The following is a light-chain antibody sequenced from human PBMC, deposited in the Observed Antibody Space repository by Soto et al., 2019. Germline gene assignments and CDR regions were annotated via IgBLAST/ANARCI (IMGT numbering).Light chain of an antibody. Sequence: QSVLTQPRSVSGSPGQSVTISCTGTSSDVGGYDYVSWYQQHPDKAPKLMIYDVRERPSGIPDRFSGSKSGNTASLTISGLQAEDEADYFCCSYAGSYTYVLGTGTKLTVL. V-gene: IGLV2-11*01. J-gene: IGLJ1*01. CDR2: DVR. CDR3: CSYAGSYTYV. CDR1: SSDVGGYDY.